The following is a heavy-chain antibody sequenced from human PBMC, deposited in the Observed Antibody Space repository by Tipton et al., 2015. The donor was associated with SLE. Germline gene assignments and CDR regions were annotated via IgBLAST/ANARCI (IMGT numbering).Heavy chain of an antibody. CDR2: IYYSGST. J-gene: IGHJ4*02. V-gene: IGHV4-34*01. Sequence: TLSLTCAVYGGSFSSYYWGWIRQPPGKGLEWIGSIYYSGSTYSNPSLKSRVTISVDTSKNQFSLKMSSVTAADTAVYYCARDRWGTIFGLGFDYWGQGSLVTVSS. D-gene: IGHD3-3*01. CDR1: GGSFSSYY. CDR3: ARDRWGTIFGLGFDY.